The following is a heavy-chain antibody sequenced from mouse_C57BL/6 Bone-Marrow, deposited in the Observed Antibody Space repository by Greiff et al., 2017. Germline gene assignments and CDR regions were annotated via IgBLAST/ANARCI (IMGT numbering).Heavy chain of an antibody. V-gene: IGHV1-26*01. CDR1: GYTFTDYY. Sequence: EVQLQESGPELVKPGASVKISCKASGYTFTDYYMNWVKQSHGKSLEWIGDINPNNGGTSYNQKFKGKATLTVDKSSSTAYMELRSLTSEGSAVYYCARWDRNGYFEVWGTGTTVTVSS. CDR3: ARWDRNGYFEV. D-gene: IGHD2-14*01. J-gene: IGHJ1*03. CDR2: INPNNGGT.